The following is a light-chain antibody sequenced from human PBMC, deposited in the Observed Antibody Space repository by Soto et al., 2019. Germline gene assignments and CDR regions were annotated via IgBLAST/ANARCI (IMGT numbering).Light chain of an antibody. Sequence: QSALTQPASVSGSPGQSITISCTGTSSDVGSYNLVSWYQQHPGKAPKLMIYEGSKRPSGVSNRFSGSNSGNTASLTISGLQAEDEADYYCCSYAVSSTHLVFGGVTKHTVL. J-gene: IGLJ2*01. CDR2: EGS. CDR3: CSYAVSSTHLV. V-gene: IGLV2-23*01. CDR1: SSDVGSYNL.